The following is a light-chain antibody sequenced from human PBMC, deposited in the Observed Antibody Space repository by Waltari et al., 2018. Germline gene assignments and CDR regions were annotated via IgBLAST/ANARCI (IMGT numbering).Light chain of an antibody. CDR3: QQYNNWSPT. CDR1: QSVSNN. J-gene: IGKJ1*01. V-gene: IGKV3-15*01. CDR2: GGT. Sequence: EIVMTQSPATLSVSPGERATLSCRASQSVSNNLAWYQQKPGQAPSLVSYGGTTRATGIPARFSGSGSGTELTLTISSLQSEDFAVYYCQQYNNWSPTFGQGTKVEIK.